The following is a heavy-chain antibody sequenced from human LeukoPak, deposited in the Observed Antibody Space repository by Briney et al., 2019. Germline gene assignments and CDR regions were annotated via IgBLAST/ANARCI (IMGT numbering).Heavy chain of an antibody. CDR2: ISYDGSNK. CDR1: GFTFSSYA. Sequence: GRSLRLSCAASGFTFSSYAMHWVRQAPGKGLEWVAVISYDGSNKYYADSVKGRFTISRDNSKNTLYLQMNSLRAEDTAVYYCARARYYYDSISAFDIWGQGTMVTVSS. D-gene: IGHD3-22*01. J-gene: IGHJ3*02. CDR3: ARARYYYDSISAFDI. V-gene: IGHV3-30-3*01.